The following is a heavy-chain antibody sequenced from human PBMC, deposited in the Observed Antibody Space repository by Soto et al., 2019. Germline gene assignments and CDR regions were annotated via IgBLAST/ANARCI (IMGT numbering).Heavy chain of an antibody. CDR1: GGTFSSYA. J-gene: IGHJ3*02. CDR2: IIPIFGTA. Sequence: SVKVSCKASGGTFSSYAISWVRQAPGQGLEWMGGIIPIFGTANYAQKFQGRVTITADESTSTAYMELSSLRSEDTAVYYCARVLRAYYYDSSGYRAFDIWGQGTMVTVSS. D-gene: IGHD3-22*01. CDR3: ARVLRAYYYDSSGYRAFDI. V-gene: IGHV1-69*13.